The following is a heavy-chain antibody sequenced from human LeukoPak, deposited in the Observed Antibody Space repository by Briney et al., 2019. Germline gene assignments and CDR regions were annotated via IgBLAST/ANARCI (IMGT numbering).Heavy chain of an antibody. V-gene: IGHV3-20*04. CDR3: AKWRDSTYWGYFDY. D-gene: IGHD3-16*01. J-gene: IGHJ4*02. Sequence: PGGSLRLSCAASGFTFDDYGMSWVRQAPGKGLEWVSGINWNGGSTGYADSVKGRFTISRDNAKNSLYLQMNSLRAEDTALYYCAKWRDSTYWGYFDYWGQGTLVTVSS. CDR2: INWNGGST. CDR1: GFTFDDYG.